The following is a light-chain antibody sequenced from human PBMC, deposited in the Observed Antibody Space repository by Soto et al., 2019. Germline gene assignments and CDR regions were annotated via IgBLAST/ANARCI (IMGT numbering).Light chain of an antibody. CDR2: DVS. J-gene: IGLJ1*01. V-gene: IGLV2-14*01. Sequence: QSVLTQPASVSGSPGQSITISCTGTSSDVGGYNYVSWYQQHPGKAPKLMIYDVSNRPSGVSNRFSGSKSGNTASLTISGLQAEDEADYYCTSYTSSSTSLFGTGTKDTDL. CDR3: TSYTSSSTSL. CDR1: SSDVGGYNY.